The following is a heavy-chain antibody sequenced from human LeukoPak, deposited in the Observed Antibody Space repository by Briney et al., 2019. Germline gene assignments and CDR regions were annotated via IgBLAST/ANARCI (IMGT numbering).Heavy chain of an antibody. CDR1: GGTFSSYA. D-gene: IGHD4-17*01. V-gene: IGHV1-69*04. CDR3: ARDSTTVTTKGPRSPQIDLDY. Sequence: SVKVSCKASGGTFSSYAISWVRQAPGQGLEWMGRIIPILGIANYAQKFQGRVTITADKSTSTAYMELSSLRSEDTAVYYCARDSTTVTTKGPRSPQIDLDYWGQGTLVTVSS. CDR2: IIPILGIA. J-gene: IGHJ4*02.